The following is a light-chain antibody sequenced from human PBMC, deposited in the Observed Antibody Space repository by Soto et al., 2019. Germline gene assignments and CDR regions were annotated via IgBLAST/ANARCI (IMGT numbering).Light chain of an antibody. V-gene: IGKV1-33*01. CDR2: DAS. Sequence: DIQMTQSPSSLSASVGDRVTITCQASQAISNHLNWYQQKPGKPPKLLINDASNLETGVPSRFSGSGSATDFTFTINSLQPEDVATYYCQQYDTLPLSFGPGTKVELK. J-gene: IGKJ3*01. CDR1: QAISNH. CDR3: QQYDTLPLS.